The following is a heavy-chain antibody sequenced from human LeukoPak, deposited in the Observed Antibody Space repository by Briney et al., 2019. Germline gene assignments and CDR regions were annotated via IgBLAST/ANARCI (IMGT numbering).Heavy chain of an antibody. CDR2: ISAYNGNT. V-gene: IGHV1-18*01. D-gene: IGHD3-22*01. Sequence: ASVKLSCTASGYTFTSYGISWVRQAPGQGRGWRGWISAYNGNTNYAQKLQGRVTMTTDTSTSTAYMELRSLRSDDTAVYYCARGAPSSGYSPYVYWGQGALVTVSS. CDR3: ARGAPSSGYSPYVY. CDR1: GYTFTSYG. J-gene: IGHJ4*02.